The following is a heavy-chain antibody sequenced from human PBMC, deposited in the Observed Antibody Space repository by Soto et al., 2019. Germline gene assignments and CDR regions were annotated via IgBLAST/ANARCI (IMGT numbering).Heavy chain of an antibody. D-gene: IGHD3-22*01. J-gene: IGHJ3*02. CDR2: IWYDGSNK. CDR1: GFTFSSYG. CDR3: ARERRITMIVRDFDI. V-gene: IGHV3-33*01. Sequence: GGSLRLSCAASGFTFSSYGMHWVRQAPGKGLEWVAVIWYDGSNKYYADSVKGRFTISRDNSKNTLYLQMNSLRAEDTAVYYCARERRITMIVRDFDIWGQGTMVTVSS.